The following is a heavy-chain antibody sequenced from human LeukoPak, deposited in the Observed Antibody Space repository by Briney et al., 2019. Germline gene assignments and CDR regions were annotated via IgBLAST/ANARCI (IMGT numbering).Heavy chain of an antibody. J-gene: IGHJ4*02. Sequence: ASVKVSCKASGYTFTSYYMHWVRQAPGQGLEWMGIINPSGGSTSYAQKFQGRVTMTRDTSTSTVYMELSSQRSEDTAVYYCASEQERVGAFDYWGQGTLVTVSS. CDR1: GYTFTSYY. CDR2: INPSGGST. D-gene: IGHD1-26*01. CDR3: ASEQERVGAFDY. V-gene: IGHV1-46*01.